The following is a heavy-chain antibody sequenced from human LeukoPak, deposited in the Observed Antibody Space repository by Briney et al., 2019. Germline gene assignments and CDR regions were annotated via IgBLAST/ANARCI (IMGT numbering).Heavy chain of an antibody. J-gene: IGHJ4*02. Sequence: ASVKVSCKASGYTFTTYAINWVRQAPGQGLEWMGWINTDTGNPTYAQDFTGRSVFSLDTSVSTAYLQISSLKAEDTAMYYCARGLRFLQPDYWGQGTLVTVSS. V-gene: IGHV7-4-1*02. D-gene: IGHD5-12*01. CDR1: GYTFTTYA. CDR2: INTDTGNP. CDR3: ARGLRFLQPDY.